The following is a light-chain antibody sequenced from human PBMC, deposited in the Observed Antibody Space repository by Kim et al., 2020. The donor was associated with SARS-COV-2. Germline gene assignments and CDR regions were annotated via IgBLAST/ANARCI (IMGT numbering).Light chain of an antibody. CDR1: QGISSY. V-gene: IGKV1-8*01. J-gene: IGKJ2*01. CDR2: AAS. Sequence: AIRMTQSPSSFSASTGDRVTITCRASQGISSYLAWYQQKPGKAPKLLIYAASTLQSGVPSRFSGSGSGTDFTLTISCLQSEDFATYYCKQYYSYPLNTFGQGTKVHIK. CDR3: KQYYSYPLNT.